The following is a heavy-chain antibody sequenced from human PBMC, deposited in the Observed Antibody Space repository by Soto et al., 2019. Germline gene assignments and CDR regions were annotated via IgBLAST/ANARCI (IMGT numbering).Heavy chain of an antibody. D-gene: IGHD6-19*01. V-gene: IGHV3-23*01. J-gene: IGHJ4*02. CDR3: ARRSSGWYYDY. CDR2: ISGSGGST. CDR1: GFTFSSYA. Sequence: EVQLLESGGGLVQPGGSLRLSCAASGFTFSSYAMKWVRQAPGKGLEWGSVISGSGGSTYYADSVKGRFTISRDNSKNTLYLQMNSLRAEDTAVYYCARRSSGWYYDYWGQGTLVTVSS.